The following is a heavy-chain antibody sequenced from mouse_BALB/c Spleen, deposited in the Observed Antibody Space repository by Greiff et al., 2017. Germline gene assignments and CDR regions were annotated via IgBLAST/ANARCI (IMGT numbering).Heavy chain of an antibody. CDR1: GFTFSSFG. CDR3: ARDDGYVYWYFDV. J-gene: IGHJ1*01. Sequence: EVQGVESGGGLVQPGGSRKLSCAASGFTFSSFGMHWVRQAPEKGLEWVAYISSGSSTIYYADTVKGRFTISRDNPKNTLFLQMTSLRSEDTAMYYCARDDGYVYWYFDVWGAGTTVTVSS. V-gene: IGHV5-17*02. D-gene: IGHD2-3*01. CDR2: ISSGSSTI.